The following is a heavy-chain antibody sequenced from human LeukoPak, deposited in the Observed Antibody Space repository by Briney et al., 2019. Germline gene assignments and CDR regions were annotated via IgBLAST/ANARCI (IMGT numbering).Heavy chain of an antibody. Sequence: ASETLSLTXTVSGGSISSGDYYWSWIRQPPGKGLEWIGYIYYSGSTYYNPSLKSRVTISVDTSKNQFSLKLSSVTAADTAVYYCARVGIGTTVTPGPDYWGQGTLVTVSS. D-gene: IGHD4-17*01. V-gene: IGHV4-30-4*08. CDR1: GGSISSGDYY. J-gene: IGHJ4*02. CDR2: IYYSGST. CDR3: ARVGIGTTVTPGPDY.